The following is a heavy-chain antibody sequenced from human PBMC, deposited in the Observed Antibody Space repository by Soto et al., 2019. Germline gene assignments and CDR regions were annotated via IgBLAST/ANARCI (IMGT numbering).Heavy chain of an antibody. CDR2: ISYDGSNK. CDR1: GFTFSSYG. CDR3: AKDPVDYGDPYFDY. V-gene: IGHV3-30*18. D-gene: IGHD4-17*01. Sequence: QVQLVESGGGVVQPGRSLRLSCAASGFTFSSYGMHWVRQAPGKGLEWVAVISYDGSNKYYADSVKGRFTISRDNSKNTLYLQMNSLRAEDTAVYYCAKDPVDYGDPYFDYWGQGTLVTVSS. J-gene: IGHJ4*02.